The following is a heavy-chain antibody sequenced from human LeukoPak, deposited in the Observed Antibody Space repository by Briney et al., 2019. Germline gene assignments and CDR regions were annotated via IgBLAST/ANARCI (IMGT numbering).Heavy chain of an antibody. CDR3: ARDLERRRYYEFWSGYYTSDY. CDR1: GYTFTGYY. Sequence: SAKVSCKASGYTFTGYYMHWVRQAPGQGLEWMGWINPNSGGTNYAQKFQGRVTMTRDTSISTAYMELSRLRSDDTVVYYCARDLERRRYYEFWSGYYTSDYCGQGTLVTVSS. J-gene: IGHJ4*02. V-gene: IGHV1-2*02. D-gene: IGHD3-3*01. CDR2: INPNSGGT.